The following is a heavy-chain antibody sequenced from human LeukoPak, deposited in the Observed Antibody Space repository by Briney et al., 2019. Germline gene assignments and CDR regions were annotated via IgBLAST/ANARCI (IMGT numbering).Heavy chain of an antibody. CDR1: GFTFSSYR. J-gene: IGHJ4*02. D-gene: IGHD3-16*01. V-gene: IGHV3-21*01. CDR3: ARGRGGEVVY. CDR2: ISSSSSYI. Sequence: AGGSLRLSCAASGFTFSSYRMNWVRQAPGKGLEWVSSISSSSSYIYYADSVKGRFTISRDNAKNSLYLQMNSLRAEDTAVYYCARGRGGEVVYWGQGTLVTVSS.